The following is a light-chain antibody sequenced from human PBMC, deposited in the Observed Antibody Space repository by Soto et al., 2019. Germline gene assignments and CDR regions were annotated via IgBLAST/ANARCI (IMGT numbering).Light chain of an antibody. J-gene: IGLJ1*01. Sequence: QSVLTQSPSASGTPGQRVIISCSGSNSNIGINTVNWYQQLPGTAPKLLNYGNNQRPSGVPDRFSGSKSGTSASLAISGLQSEDEADYYCAAWDDSLNGLYVFGTGTKLTVL. CDR3: AAWDDSLNGLYV. V-gene: IGLV1-44*01. CDR2: GNN. CDR1: NSNIGINT.